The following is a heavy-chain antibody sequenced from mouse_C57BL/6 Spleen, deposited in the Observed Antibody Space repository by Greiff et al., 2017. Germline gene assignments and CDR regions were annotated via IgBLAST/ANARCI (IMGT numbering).Heavy chain of an antibody. Sequence: QVQLQQSGAELVKPGASVKISCKASGYAFSSYWMNWVKQRPGKGLEWIGQIYPGDGDTNYNGKFKGKATLTADKSSSTAYMQLSSLTSEDSAVYFGARCDGYYRSYYFDYWGQGTTLTVSS. CDR1: GYAFSSYW. CDR3: ARCDGYYRSYYFDY. J-gene: IGHJ2*01. CDR2: IYPGDGDT. D-gene: IGHD2-3*01. V-gene: IGHV1-80*01.